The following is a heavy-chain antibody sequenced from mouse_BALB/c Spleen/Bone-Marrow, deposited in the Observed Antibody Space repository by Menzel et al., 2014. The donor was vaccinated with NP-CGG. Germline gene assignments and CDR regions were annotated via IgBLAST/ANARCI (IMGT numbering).Heavy chain of an antibody. V-gene: IGHV14-3*02. CDR1: GFNIKDTY. J-gene: IGHJ4*01. D-gene: IGHD4-1*01. Sequence: EVKLVESGAELVKPGASVKLSCTASGFNIKDTYMHWVKQRPEQGLEWIGRIDPANDNTKYDPKFQGKATITADTSSNTAYLQLSSLTSEDTAVYYCARWEYYAMDYWGQGTSVTVSS. CDR3: ARWEYYAMDY. CDR2: IDPANDNT.